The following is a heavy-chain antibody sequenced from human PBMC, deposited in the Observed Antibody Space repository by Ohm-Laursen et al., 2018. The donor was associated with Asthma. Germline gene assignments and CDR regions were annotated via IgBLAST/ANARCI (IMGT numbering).Heavy chain of an antibody. D-gene: IGHD6-19*01. Sequence: SLRLSCAASGFTFSSYAMSWVRQAPGKGLEWVSAINGSGGSTYYADSVKGRFTISRDNSKNTLYLQMNSLRAEDTAVYYCARDSEWLSMGGYYFDYWGQGTLVTVSS. CDR3: ARDSEWLSMGGYYFDY. CDR2: INGSGGST. CDR1: GFTFSSYA. J-gene: IGHJ4*02. V-gene: IGHV3-23*01.